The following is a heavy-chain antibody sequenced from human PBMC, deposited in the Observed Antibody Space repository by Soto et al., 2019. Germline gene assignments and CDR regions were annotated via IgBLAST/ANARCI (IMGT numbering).Heavy chain of an antibody. CDR2: VYHSGNT. CDR1: GDSISSDTW. CDR3: ARGERKKQRDY. Sequence: SXTLSLTCAVSGDSISSDTWWSWVRQPPGKGLEWIGEVYHSGNTNYNPSLKSRVIISVDKSKNQFSLKLSSVTDADTAMYYCARGERKKQRDYWGQGTLVTLSS. D-gene: IGHD6-25*01. V-gene: IGHV4-4*02. J-gene: IGHJ4*02.